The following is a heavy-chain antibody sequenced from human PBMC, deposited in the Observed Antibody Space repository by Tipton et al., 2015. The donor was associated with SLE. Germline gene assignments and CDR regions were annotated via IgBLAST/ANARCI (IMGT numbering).Heavy chain of an antibody. J-gene: IGHJ4*02. CDR3: AKGSMDSGSSLDY. CDR1: GFTFSDYY. Sequence: SLRLSCAASGFTFSDYYMSWIRQAPGKGLEGGSYISSSGSTIYYADSVKGRFTISRDNAKNSLYLQMNSLRAEDTAVYYCAKGSMDSGSSLDYWGQGTLVTISS. D-gene: IGHD1-26*01. V-gene: IGHV3-11*04. CDR2: ISSSGSTI.